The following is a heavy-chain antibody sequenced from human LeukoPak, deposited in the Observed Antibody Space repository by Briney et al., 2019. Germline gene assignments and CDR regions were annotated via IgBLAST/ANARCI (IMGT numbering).Heavy chain of an antibody. Sequence: PSETLSLTCAVSGGSISSGGYSWSWIRQPPGKGLEWIGYIYHSGSTYYNPSLKSRVTISVDRSKNQFSLKLSSVTAADTAVYYCARGGSGSYYCNWFDPWGQGTLVTVSS. J-gene: IGHJ5*02. CDR1: GGSISSGGYS. V-gene: IGHV4-30-2*01. CDR2: IYHSGST. D-gene: IGHD3-10*01. CDR3: ARGGSGSYYCNWFDP.